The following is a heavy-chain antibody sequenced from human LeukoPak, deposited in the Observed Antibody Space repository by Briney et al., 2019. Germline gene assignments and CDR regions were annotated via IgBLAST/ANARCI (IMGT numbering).Heavy chain of an antibody. J-gene: IGHJ4*02. CDR3: AHRYCSGGSCRNFDY. D-gene: IGHD2-15*01. Sequence: SGPTPVKPTQTLTLTCTFSGFSLSTSGVGVGWIRQPPGKALEWLALIYWDDDKRYSPSLKSRLTITKDTSKNQVVLTMTNMDPVDTATYYCAHRYCSGGSCRNFDYWGQGTLVTVSS. CDR1: GFSLSTSGVG. V-gene: IGHV2-5*02. CDR2: IYWDDDK.